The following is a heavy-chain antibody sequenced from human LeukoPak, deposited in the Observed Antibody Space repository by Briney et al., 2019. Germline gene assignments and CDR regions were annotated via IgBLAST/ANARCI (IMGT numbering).Heavy chain of an antibody. CDR2: ISSNGGST. Sequence: GGSLRLSCAASGFTFSGYAMPWVRQAPGKGLEYVSAISSNGGSTYYANSVKGRFTISRDNSKNTLYLQMGSLRAEDMAVYYCARVSWYGGDYWGQGTLVTVSS. D-gene: IGHD6-13*01. V-gene: IGHV3-64*01. J-gene: IGHJ4*02. CDR1: GFTFSGYA. CDR3: ARVSWYGGDY.